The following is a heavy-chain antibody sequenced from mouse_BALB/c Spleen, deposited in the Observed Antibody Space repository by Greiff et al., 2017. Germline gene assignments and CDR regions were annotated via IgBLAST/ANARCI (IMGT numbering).Heavy chain of an antibody. CDR2: IWAGGST. J-gene: IGHJ3*01. CDR3: ARVITTDAWFAY. V-gene: IGHV2-9*02. CDR1: GFSLTSYG. Sequence: VKLQESGPGLVAPSQSLSITCTVSGFSLTSYGVHWVRQPPGKGLEWLGVIWAGGSTNYNSALMSRLSISKDNSKSQVFLKMNSLQTDDTAMYYCARVITTDAWFAYWGQGTLVTVSA. D-gene: IGHD1-1*01.